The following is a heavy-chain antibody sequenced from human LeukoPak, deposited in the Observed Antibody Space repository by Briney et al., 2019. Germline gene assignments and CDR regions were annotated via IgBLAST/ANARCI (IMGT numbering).Heavy chain of an antibody. V-gene: IGHV3-33*08. CDR2: IWYEGSK. CDR1: GFTISNNA. D-gene: IGHD5-18*01. J-gene: IGHJ4*02. CDR3: ARDWAGGYGDYVGY. Sequence: GGSLRLSCAASGFTISNNAMSWVRQAPGKGLDWVAVIWYEGSKYYAGSVKGRFTISRDNSKNTVYLQINSLRAEDTAIYYCARDWAGGYGDYVGYWGQGTLVTVSS.